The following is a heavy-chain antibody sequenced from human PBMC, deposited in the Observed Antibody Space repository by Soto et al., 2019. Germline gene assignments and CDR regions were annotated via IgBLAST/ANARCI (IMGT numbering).Heavy chain of an antibody. D-gene: IGHD3-3*01. Sequence: SETLSLTCAVSGGSISSGGYSWSWIRQPPGKGLEWIGYIYHSGSTYYNPSLKSRVTISVDRSKNQFSLKLSSVTAAETAVYYCASWSGVVKGLDYWGPGTLATGSS. CDR3: ASWSGVVKGLDY. J-gene: IGHJ4*02. CDR2: IYHSGST. CDR1: GGSISSGGYS. V-gene: IGHV4-30-2*01.